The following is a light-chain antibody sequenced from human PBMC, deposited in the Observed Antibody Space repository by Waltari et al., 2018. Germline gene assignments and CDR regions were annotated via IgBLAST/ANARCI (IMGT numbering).Light chain of an antibody. Sequence: QAGLTQSPSMSRDLRQTATLTCIGSSDNVGKQGAAWLQQHQGQPPKLLFHRSLNRPLGRPEGFSAARSDNVATLTINGLQPGAEAVYHCSAGDTALDAWVFGGGGQSDRP. CDR1: SDNVGKQG. V-gene: IGLV10-54*04. J-gene: IGLJ3*02. CDR2: RSL. CDR3: SAGDTALDAWV.